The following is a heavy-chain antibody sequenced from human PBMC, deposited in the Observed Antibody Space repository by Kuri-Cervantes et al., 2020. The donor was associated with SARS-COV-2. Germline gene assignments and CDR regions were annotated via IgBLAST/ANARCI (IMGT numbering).Heavy chain of an antibody. J-gene: IGHJ4*02. Sequence: GSLRLSCTVSGGSISSSSYYWGWIRQPPGKGLEWIGYIYYSGSTNYNPSLKSRVTISVDTSKNQFSLKLSSVTAADTAVYYCARDRSSSGYFDYWGQGTLVTVSS. D-gene: IGHD3-22*01. V-gene: IGHV4-61*01. CDR3: ARDRSSSGYFDY. CDR2: IYYSGST. CDR1: GGSISSSSYY.